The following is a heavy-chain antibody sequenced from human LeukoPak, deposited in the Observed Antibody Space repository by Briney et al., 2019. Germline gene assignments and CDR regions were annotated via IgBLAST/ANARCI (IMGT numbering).Heavy chain of an antibody. D-gene: IGHD6-19*01. J-gene: IGHJ3*02. CDR1: GFTFSSYS. V-gene: IGHV3-21*01. Sequence: GGSLRLSCAASGFTFSSYSMNWVRQAPGKGLEWVSSISSSSSYIYYADSVKGRFTISRDNAKNSLYLQMNSLRAEDTAVYYCPSATYSSGCSVWDDAFDIWGQGTMVTVSS. CDR2: ISSSSSYI. CDR3: PSATYSSGCSVWDDAFDI.